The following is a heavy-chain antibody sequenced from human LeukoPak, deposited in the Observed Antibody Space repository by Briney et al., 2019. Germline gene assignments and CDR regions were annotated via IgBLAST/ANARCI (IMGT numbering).Heavy chain of an antibody. D-gene: IGHD3-10*01. CDR1: GYSFTSYS. CDR3: ARHARYGSGSYYMY. CDR2: IYPGDSDT. J-gene: IGHJ4*02. V-gene: IGHV5-51*01. Sequence: PGESLKISCKGSGYSFTSYSIGWVRQMPGKGLEWMGIIYPGDSDTRYSPSFQGQVTIPANKSISPAYLQWSSLKASDTAMYYCARHARYGSGSYYMYWGQGPLVSVPS.